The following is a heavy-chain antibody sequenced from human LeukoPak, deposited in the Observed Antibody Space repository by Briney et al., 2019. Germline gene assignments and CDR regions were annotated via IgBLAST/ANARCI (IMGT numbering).Heavy chain of an antibody. Sequence: SETLSLTCTVSGGSISSGGYYWSWIRQHPGKGLGWIGYIYYSGSTYYNPSLKSRVTISVDTSKNQFSLKLSSVTAADTAVYYCARDSPADCGGDCPPGVWGQGTLVTVSS. D-gene: IGHD2-21*02. J-gene: IGHJ4*02. CDR1: GGSISSGGYY. CDR3: ARDSPADCGGDCPPGV. CDR2: IYYSGST. V-gene: IGHV4-31*03.